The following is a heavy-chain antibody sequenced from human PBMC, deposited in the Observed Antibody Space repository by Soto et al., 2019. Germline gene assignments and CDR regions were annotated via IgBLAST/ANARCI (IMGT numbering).Heavy chain of an antibody. Sequence: EVQVVESGGDLVKPGGSLRLSCVTSGFMFSSAWMSWVRQAPGKGLEWVGRIKSKSDGGARDYAAPVKGRFSISRDDSKNTVYLQMNSLRAEDTAVYYWVEGWNDFWGQGTLVTVSS. CDR2: IKSKSDGGAR. CDR1: GFMFSSAW. D-gene: IGHD1-1*01. V-gene: IGHV3-15*01. CDR3: VEGWNDF. J-gene: IGHJ4*02.